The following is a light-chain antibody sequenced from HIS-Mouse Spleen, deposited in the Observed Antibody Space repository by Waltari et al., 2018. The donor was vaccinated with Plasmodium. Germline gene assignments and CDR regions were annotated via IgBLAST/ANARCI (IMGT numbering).Light chain of an antibody. J-gene: IGKJ3*01. CDR1: QDISNY. V-gene: IGKV1-33*01. CDR3: QQYDNLPPLFT. Sequence: DIQMTQSPSSLSASVGDRVTITCQASQDISNYLNWYQQKPGKAPKLLIYDASNLETGVPSRFSGSGSVTYFTFTISSLQPEDIATYYCQQYDNLPPLFTFGPGTKVDIK. CDR2: DAS.